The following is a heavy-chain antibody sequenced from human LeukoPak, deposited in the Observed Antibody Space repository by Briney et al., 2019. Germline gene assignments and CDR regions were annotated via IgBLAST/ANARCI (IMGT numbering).Heavy chain of an antibody. Sequence: ASVKVSCKASGGTFSSYAISWVRQAPGQGLEWMGGIIPIFGTANYAQKFQGRVTITADKSTSTAYMELSSLRSEDTAVYYCARDPVRFLEWLPISPGNWFDPWGQGTLVTVSS. J-gene: IGHJ5*02. CDR2: IIPIFGTA. D-gene: IGHD3-3*01. CDR1: GGTFSSYA. CDR3: ARDPVRFLEWLPISPGNWFDP. V-gene: IGHV1-69*06.